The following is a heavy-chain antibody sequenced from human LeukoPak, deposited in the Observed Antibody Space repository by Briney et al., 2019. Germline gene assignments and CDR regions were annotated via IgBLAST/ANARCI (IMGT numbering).Heavy chain of an antibody. D-gene: IGHD1-26*01. CDR2: ISYDGSNK. CDR1: GFTFSSYA. Sequence: GGSLRLSCAASGFTFSSYAMHWVRQAPGKGLEWVAVISYDGSNKYYADSAKGRFTISRDNSKNTLYLQMNSLRAEDTAVYYCARETLYPTGTLLYYYGMDVWGQGTTVTVSS. V-gene: IGHV3-30-3*01. CDR3: ARETLYPTGTLLYYYGMDV. J-gene: IGHJ6*02.